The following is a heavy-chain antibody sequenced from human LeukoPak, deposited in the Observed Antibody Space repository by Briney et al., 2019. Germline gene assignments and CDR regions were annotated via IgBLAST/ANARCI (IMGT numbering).Heavy chain of an antibody. CDR3: ARDAQQDIVVVPAAKFDP. CDR2: IYYSGST. J-gene: IGHJ5*02. V-gene: IGHV4-39*07. CDR1: GGSISSSNYY. Sequence: SETLSLTCTVSGGSISSSNYYWGWIRQPPGKGLEGIGSIYYSGSTYYNPSLKSRVTISVDTSKNQFSLKLSSVTAADTAVYYCARDAQQDIVVVPAAKFDPWGQGTLVTVSS. D-gene: IGHD2-2*01.